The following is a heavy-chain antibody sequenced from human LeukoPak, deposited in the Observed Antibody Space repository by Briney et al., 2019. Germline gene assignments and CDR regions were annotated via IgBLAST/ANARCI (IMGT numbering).Heavy chain of an antibody. CDR2: INPNSGGT. Sequence: ASVKVSCKASGYTFTGYYMHWVRQAPGQGLEWMGRINPNSGGTNYAQKFQGRVTMTRDTSISTAYMELSRLRSDDTAVYYCGIPIVCSGGSCYPGYYYYGMDVWGQGTTVTVSS. CDR3: GIPIVCSGGSCYPGYYYYGMDV. V-gene: IGHV1-2*06. D-gene: IGHD2-15*01. CDR1: GYTFTGYY. J-gene: IGHJ6*02.